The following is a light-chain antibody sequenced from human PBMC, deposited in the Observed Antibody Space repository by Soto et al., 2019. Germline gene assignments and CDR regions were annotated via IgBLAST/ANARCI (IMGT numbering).Light chain of an antibody. CDR1: SSNIGAGYD. V-gene: IGLV1-40*01. Sequence: QSVLTQPPSVSGAPGQSVTISCTGSSSNIGAGYDVHWYQQFPGTAPKLLIYGNSDRPSGVPDRFSGSKSGTSASLAITGIQAEDEADYYCQSYDSSLSGYVFGTGTKVTVL. CDR3: QSYDSSLSGYV. CDR2: GNS. J-gene: IGLJ1*01.